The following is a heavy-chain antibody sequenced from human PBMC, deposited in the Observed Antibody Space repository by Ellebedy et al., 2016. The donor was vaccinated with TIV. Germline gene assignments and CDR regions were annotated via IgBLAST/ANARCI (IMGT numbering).Heavy chain of an antibody. D-gene: IGHD6-19*01. J-gene: IGHJ4*02. V-gene: IGHV3-30-3*01. CDR3: ARDLDKSSGWYGGAAY. Sequence: PGGSLRLSCAASGFTIDSYAMHWVRQAPGKGLEWVAVISHDGRNQYYADSVKGRFTVSRDHSMTTVYLEMNSLRAEDTALYYWARDLDKSSGWYGGAAYWGQGTKVTVSS. CDR2: ISHDGRNQ. CDR1: GFTIDSYA.